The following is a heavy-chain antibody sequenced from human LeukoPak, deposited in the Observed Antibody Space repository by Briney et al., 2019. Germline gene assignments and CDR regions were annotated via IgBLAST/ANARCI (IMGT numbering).Heavy chain of an antibody. D-gene: IGHD3-10*01. Sequence: PGGSLRLSCAASGFTFSSYEMNWVRQAPGKGLEWVSYIGSSGSAMYYADSVRGRFTISRDNAKNSLYLQMNSLRAEDTAVHYCARLGYGPYGMDVWGQGTTVTVSS. V-gene: IGHV3-48*03. CDR3: ARLGYGPYGMDV. J-gene: IGHJ6*02. CDR1: GFTFSSYE. CDR2: IGSSGSAM.